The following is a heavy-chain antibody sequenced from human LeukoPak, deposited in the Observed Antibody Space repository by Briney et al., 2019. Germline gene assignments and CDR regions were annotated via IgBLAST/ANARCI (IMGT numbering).Heavy chain of an antibody. CDR3: ARGREMATVYYFDY. J-gene: IGHJ4*02. D-gene: IGHD5-24*01. V-gene: IGHV4-30-2*01. Sequence: SETLSLTCAVSGGSISSGGYSWSWIRQPPGKGLEWIGYIYHSGSTYYNPPLKSRVTISVDRSKNQFSLKLSSVTAADTAVYYCARGREMATVYYFDYWGQGTLVTVSS. CDR1: GGSISSGGYS. CDR2: IYHSGST.